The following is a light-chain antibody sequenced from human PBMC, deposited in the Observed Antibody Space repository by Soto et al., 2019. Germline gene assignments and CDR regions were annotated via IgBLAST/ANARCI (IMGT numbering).Light chain of an antibody. CDR1: QSVGNS. Sequence: EIVLTQSPATLSLSPGERACLSCRASQSVGNSLAWYQHKPGQAPRLLIYDVSNRATGIPARFSGSGSGTDFTLTISRLEPEDFAVYYCQQYGSSPPITFGQGTRLEI. V-gene: IGKV3-20*01. J-gene: IGKJ5*01. CDR3: QQYGSSPPIT. CDR2: DVS.